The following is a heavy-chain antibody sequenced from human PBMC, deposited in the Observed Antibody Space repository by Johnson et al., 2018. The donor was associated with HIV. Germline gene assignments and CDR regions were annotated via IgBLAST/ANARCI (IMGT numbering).Heavy chain of an antibody. CDR3: ARDDDPPDAFDI. Sequence: VQLVESGGGLVRPGGSLRLSCAASGFTFSDYYMSWIRQSPGKGLEWVSYISGSGYIIYSADSVKGRFSISRDNAKNSLYLQMNSLRAEDTAVYYCARDDDPPDAFDIWGQGTMVTVSS. CDR1: GFTFSDYY. CDR2: ISGSGYII. V-gene: IGHV3-11*04. J-gene: IGHJ3*02.